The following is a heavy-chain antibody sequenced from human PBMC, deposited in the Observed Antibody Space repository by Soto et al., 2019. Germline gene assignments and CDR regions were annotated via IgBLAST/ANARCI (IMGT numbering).Heavy chain of an antibody. Sequence: GESLKISCKGSGYSFTSYWIGWVRQKPGRGLEWMGIIYPGDSDTRYSPSFQGQVTISADKSISTAYLQWSSLKASDTAMYYCARVSLGYDYSNYDDYYYYMDVWGKGTTVTVSS. V-gene: IGHV5-51*01. J-gene: IGHJ6*03. CDR1: GYSFTSYW. D-gene: IGHD4-4*01. CDR2: IYPGDSDT. CDR3: ARVSLGYDYSNYDDYYYYMDV.